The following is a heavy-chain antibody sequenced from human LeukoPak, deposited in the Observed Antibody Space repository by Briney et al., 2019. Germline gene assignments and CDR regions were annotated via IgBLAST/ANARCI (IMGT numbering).Heavy chain of an antibody. Sequence: SETLSLTCTVSGGSFSSGSYYWSWIRQPPGKGLEWIGYIYYSGSTNYNPSLKSRVTISVDTSKNQFSLKLSSVTAADTAVYYCARGQYYDFWSGYYTPYYFDYWGQGTLVTVSS. V-gene: IGHV4-61*01. J-gene: IGHJ4*02. CDR3: ARGQYYDFWSGYYTPYYFDY. CDR2: IYYSGST. D-gene: IGHD3-3*01. CDR1: GGSFSSGSYY.